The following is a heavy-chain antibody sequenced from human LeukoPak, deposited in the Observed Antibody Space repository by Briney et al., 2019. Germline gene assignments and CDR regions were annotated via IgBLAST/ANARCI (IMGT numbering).Heavy chain of an antibody. J-gene: IGHJ6*03. CDR1: GFTFSSYG. CDR3: AKDMASNGFLEPPAQPPTIHPHYYMDV. Sequence: GGSLRLSCAASGFTFSSYGMHWVRQAPGKGLEWVAFIRYDGSNKYYADSVKGRFTISRDNSKNTLYLQMNSLRAEDTAVYYCAKDMASNGFLEPPAQPPTIHPHYYMDVWGKGTTVTVSS. CDR2: IRYDGSNK. V-gene: IGHV3-30*02. D-gene: IGHD3-3*01.